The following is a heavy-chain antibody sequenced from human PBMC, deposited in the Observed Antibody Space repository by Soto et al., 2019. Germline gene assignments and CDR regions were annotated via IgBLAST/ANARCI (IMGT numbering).Heavy chain of an antibody. CDR3: ARDQRLFGVSGRWFDP. V-gene: IGHV1-18*01. J-gene: IGHJ5*02. D-gene: IGHD3-10*01. CDR1: GYTFTSYG. CDR2: ISAYSGST. Sequence: EASVKVSCKASGYTFTSYGIRWVRQAPGQGLEWMGWISAYSGSTNYNPSLKSRVTISVDTSRNQFSLKLSSVAAADTAVYYCARDQRLFGVSGRWFDPWGQGTLVTVSS.